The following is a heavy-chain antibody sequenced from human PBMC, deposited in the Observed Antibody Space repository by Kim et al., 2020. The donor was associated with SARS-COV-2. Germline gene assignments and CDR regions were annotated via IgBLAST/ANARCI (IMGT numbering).Heavy chain of an antibody. CDR1: GGSINTGNYY. D-gene: IGHD1-26*01. V-gene: IGHV4-31*03. J-gene: IGHJ3*02. CDR3: ASDLATSNDALDI. Sequence: SETLSLTCSVSGGSINTGNYYWTWIRQRPGKGLEWLGYVYRVDIAYYNPSLMSRTSISMDASKNQFFLTMTSVTAADTAVYFCASDLATSNDALDIWGQG. CDR2: VYRVDIA.